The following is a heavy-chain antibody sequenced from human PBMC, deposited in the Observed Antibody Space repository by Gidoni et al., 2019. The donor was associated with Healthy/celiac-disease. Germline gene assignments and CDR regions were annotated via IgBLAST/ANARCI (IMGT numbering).Heavy chain of an antibody. D-gene: IGHD5-12*01. CDR3: ARRDSGYDGPYYYGMDV. V-gene: IGHV4-31*03. CDR2: IYYSGST. Sequence: VQLQESGPGLVKPSQTLSLTCTVSGGSISSGGYYWSWIRQHPGKGLEWIGYIYYSGSTYYNPSLKSRVTISVDTSKNQFSLKLSSVTAADTAVYYCARRDSGYDGPYYYGMDVWGQGTTVTVSS. J-gene: IGHJ6*02. CDR1: GGSISSGGYY.